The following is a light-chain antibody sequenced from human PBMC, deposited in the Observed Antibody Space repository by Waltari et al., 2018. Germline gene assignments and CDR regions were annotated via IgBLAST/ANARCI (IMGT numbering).Light chain of an antibody. V-gene: IGKV3D-15*01. J-gene: IGKJ2*01. CDR2: VTS. CDR3: QQYNEWPYT. CDR1: KSVGNN. Sequence: MTQSPAILSVSPGETASPSCRASKSVGNNVAWFQQTPGQAPRLLIYVTSSRSTNIPGRFFGAGAGTDFTLTISGLQSEDFGVYYCQQYNEWPYTFGQGTKVDLK.